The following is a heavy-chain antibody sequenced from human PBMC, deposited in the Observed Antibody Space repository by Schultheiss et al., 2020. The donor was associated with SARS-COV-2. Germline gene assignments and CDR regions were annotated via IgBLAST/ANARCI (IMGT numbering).Heavy chain of an antibody. Sequence: SETLSLTCAVYGGSFSGYYWSWIRQPPGKGLEWIGEINHSGSTNYNPSLKSRVTISVDTSKNQFSLNLRSVTAADTAVYYCARAVVVTAKNFDYWGQGTLVTVSS. V-gene: IGHV4-34*01. D-gene: IGHD2-21*02. CDR3: ARAVVVTAKNFDY. CDR1: GGSFSGYY. J-gene: IGHJ4*02. CDR2: INHSGST.